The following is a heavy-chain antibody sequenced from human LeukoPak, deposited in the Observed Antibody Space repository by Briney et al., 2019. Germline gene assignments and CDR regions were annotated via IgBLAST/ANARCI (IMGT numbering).Heavy chain of an antibody. J-gene: IGHJ4*02. CDR2: IKQDGSEK. D-gene: IGHD1-26*01. CDR3: ARVQWELRGVGSYFEY. CDR1: GFTFSSYW. V-gene: IGHV3-7*01. Sequence: GGSLRLSCVVSGFTFSSYWISWARQAPGKGLEWVANIKQDGSEKYYVDSVKGRFTMSRDNAKNSLYLQMNSLRAEDTAVYYCARVQWELRGVGSYFEYWGQGALVTVSS.